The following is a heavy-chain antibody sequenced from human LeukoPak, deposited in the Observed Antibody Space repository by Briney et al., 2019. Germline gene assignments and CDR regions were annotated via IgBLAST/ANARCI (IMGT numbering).Heavy chain of an antibody. J-gene: IGHJ4*02. Sequence: GRCLRLSCAASGFTFDDYAMHWVRQAPGKGLEWVSGIRWHCGNIGYADSVKGRFTISRDNAKNYLYLQMNSLSAVDTALYYCAKTDTAMVKGYFEYWGQGTLVTVSS. D-gene: IGHD5-18*01. V-gene: IGHV3-9*01. CDR1: GFTFDDYA. CDR2: IRWHCGNI. CDR3: AKTDTAMVKGYFEY.